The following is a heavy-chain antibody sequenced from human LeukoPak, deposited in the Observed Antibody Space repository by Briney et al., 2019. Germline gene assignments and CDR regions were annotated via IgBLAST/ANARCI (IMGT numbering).Heavy chain of an antibody. J-gene: IGHJ6*03. D-gene: IGHD2/OR15-2a*01. CDR3: ARGYFTTETSYYMDV. CDR2: MNPNSGNA. CDR1: GYTFISYD. Sequence: GASVKVSCKASGYTFISYDINWVRQATGQGLEWMGWMNPNSGNAGYVQKLQGRVTMTRNNSISTAYMELSSLRSEDTAVYYCARGYFTTETSYYMDVWGKGTTVTVSS. V-gene: IGHV1-8*02.